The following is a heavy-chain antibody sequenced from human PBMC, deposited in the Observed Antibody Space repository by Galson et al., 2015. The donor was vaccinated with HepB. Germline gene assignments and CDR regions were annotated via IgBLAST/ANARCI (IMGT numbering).Heavy chain of an antibody. Sequence: SVKVSCKASGSTLSNYGINWVRQAPGQGLEWMGGIIPIFGTTNYAQKFQGRVTLIADKSTSNAYMELSSLTSEDTALYFCARAVPESFDFWCGYSHFDSWGQGTVVTVSS. J-gene: IGHJ4*02. D-gene: IGHD3-3*01. V-gene: IGHV1-69*06. CDR3: ARAVPESFDFWCGYSHFDS. CDR2: IIPIFGTT. CDR1: GSTLSNYG.